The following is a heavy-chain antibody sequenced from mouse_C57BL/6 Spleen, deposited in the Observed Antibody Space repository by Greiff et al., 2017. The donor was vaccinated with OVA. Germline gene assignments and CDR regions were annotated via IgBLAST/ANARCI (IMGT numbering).Heavy chain of an antibody. CDR3: AREELRWYFDV. D-gene: IGHD1-1*01. CDR1: RYAFSSSW. V-gene: IGHV1-82*01. Sequence: QLQQPGPELVKPGASVKISCKASRYAFSSSWMNWVKQRPGKGLEWIGRIYPGDGDTNYNGKFKGKVTLTADKSSCTAYMQLSSRTSEDSAVYFCAREELRWYFDVWGTGTTVTVSS. CDR2: IYPGDGDT. J-gene: IGHJ1*03.